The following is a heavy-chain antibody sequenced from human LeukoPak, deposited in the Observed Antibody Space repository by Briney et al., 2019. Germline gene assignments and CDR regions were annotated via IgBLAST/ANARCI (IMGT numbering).Heavy chain of an antibody. D-gene: IGHD5-18*01. J-gene: IGHJ6*02. V-gene: IGHV3-23*01. CDR1: GFTFSSYA. CDR2: IRGSGAGT. Sequence: PGGSLRLSCAASGFTFSSYAMSWVRQAPGKGLEWVSGIRGSGAGTDYVDSVKGRFTISRDNSKNTLYLQMNSLRAEDTAVYYCARDRTRGGYSYGGFIYYYYGMDVWGQGTTVTVSS. CDR3: ARDRTRGGYSYGGFIYYYYGMDV.